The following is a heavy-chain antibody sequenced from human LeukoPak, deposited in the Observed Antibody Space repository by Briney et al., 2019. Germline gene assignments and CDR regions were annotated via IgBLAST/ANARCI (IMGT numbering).Heavy chain of an antibody. J-gene: IGHJ4*02. CDR2: IYYSGST. V-gene: IGHV4-39*07. CDR1: GGSISSSSYY. D-gene: IGHD3-10*01. Sequence: SETLSLTCTVSGGSISSSSYYWGWIRQPPGKGLKWIGSIYYSGSTYYNPSLKSRVTISVDTSKNQFSLKLSSVTAADTAVYYCAGRGVIIRDFDYWGQGTLVTVSS. CDR3: AGRGVIIRDFDY.